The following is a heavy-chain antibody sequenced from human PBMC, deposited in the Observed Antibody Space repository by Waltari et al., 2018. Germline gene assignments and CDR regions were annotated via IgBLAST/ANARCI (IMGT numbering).Heavy chain of an antibody. CDR2: FKPEDGET. J-gene: IGHJ5*02. Sequence: QVQLVQSGAEVKKPGASVKVSCKVSGYTLTALSMHWVRQAPGKGLEWMGGFKPEDGETIYAQKFQGRVTMTEDTSTDTAYMGLSIRRSEDTAVYYCALTRVYYGSGSNYWFDPWGQGTLVTVSS. CDR3: ALTRVYYGSGSNYWFDP. CDR1: GYTLTALS. V-gene: IGHV1-24*01. D-gene: IGHD3-10*01.